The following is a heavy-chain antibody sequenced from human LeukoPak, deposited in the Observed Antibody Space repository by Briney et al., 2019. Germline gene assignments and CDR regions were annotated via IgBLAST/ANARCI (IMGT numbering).Heavy chain of an antibody. CDR3: ARDSGYDYNY. J-gene: IGHJ4*02. CDR2: ISGSADST. Sequence: GGSLRLSCAASGFTFSSYAMSWVRQAPGKGLEWVSAISGSADSTYYADSVKGRFTISRDNAKNTLYLQMNSLRAEDTAVYYCARDSGYDYNYWGQGILVTVSS. CDR1: GFTFSSYA. D-gene: IGHD5-12*01. V-gene: IGHV3-23*01.